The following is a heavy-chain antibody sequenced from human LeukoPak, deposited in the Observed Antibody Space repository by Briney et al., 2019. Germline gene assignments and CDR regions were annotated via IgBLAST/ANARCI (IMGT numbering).Heavy chain of an antibody. CDR2: IYNSVST. D-gene: IGHD5-12*01. CDR3: ARGGYTLDY. J-gene: IGHJ4*02. V-gene: IGHV4-59*01. CDR1: GGSISSYY. Sequence: PSETLSLTCTVSGGSISSYYWSWIRQPPGKGLEWIGYIYNSVSTDYNPSLKSRVTISVDTSKNQYSLKLSSVTAADTAVYYCARGGYTLDYWGQGTLVTVSS.